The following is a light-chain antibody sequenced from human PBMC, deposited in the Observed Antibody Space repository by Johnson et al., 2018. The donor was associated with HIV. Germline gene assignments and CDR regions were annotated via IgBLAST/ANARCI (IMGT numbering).Light chain of an antibody. CDR1: SSNIGNNY. CDR3: GTWDSSLSAGP. V-gene: IGLV1-51*01. CDR2: DNN. Sequence: QSVLKQPPSVSAAPGQKVTISCSGSSSNIGNNYVSWYQQLPGTAPKLLIYDNNKRPSGIPDRFSGSKSGTSATLGITGLQTGDEADYYCGTWDSSLSAGPFGAGTKVTVL. J-gene: IGLJ1*01.